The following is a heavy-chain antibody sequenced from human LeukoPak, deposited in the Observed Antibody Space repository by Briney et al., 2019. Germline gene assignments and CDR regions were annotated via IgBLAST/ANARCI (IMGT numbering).Heavy chain of an antibody. CDR2: ISPTGHTI. Sequence: GGSLRLSYAASGFTFTDYYMSWVRQAPGMGLEWISYISPTGHTIYYADSVKGRFTISRDNTKNSLYLQMNRLRAEDTALYYCARDGRLAKVEGEDYYYDGMDVWGQGTTVIVSS. D-gene: IGHD3-16*01. V-gene: IGHV3-11*01. CDR1: GFTFTDYY. CDR3: ARDGRLAKVEGEDYYYDGMDV. J-gene: IGHJ6*02.